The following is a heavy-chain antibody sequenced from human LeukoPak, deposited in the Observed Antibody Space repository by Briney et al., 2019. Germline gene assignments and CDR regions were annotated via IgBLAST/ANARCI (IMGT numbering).Heavy chain of an antibody. Sequence: SETLSLTCTVSGGSISSYYWSWIRQPPGKGLEWIGYIYNSGSTNYNPSLKSRVTILVDTSKNQSSLKLSSVTAADTAVYYCARGGGTVTPTDYYYYYMDVWGKGTTVTVSS. J-gene: IGHJ6*03. CDR3: ARGGGTVTPTDYYYYYMDV. D-gene: IGHD4-11*01. V-gene: IGHV4-59*01. CDR1: GGSISSYY. CDR2: IYNSGST.